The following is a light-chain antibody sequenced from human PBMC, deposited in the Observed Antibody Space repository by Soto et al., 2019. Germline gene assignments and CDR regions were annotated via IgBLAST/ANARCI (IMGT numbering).Light chain of an antibody. Sequence: DIQMTQSPSSLSASVGDRVTITCRASQGISNSLAWHQQKPGKVPKLLIYAASTLQSGVTSRFSGSGSGTDFTLTISSLQPEDVATYYGQKYNGAPRAFGQGTKVEIK. CDR3: QKYNGAPRA. CDR2: AAS. V-gene: IGKV1-27*01. CDR1: QGISNS. J-gene: IGKJ1*01.